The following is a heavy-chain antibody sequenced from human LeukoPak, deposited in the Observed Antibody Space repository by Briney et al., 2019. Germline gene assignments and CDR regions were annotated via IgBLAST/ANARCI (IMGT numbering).Heavy chain of an antibody. V-gene: IGHV1-2*02. CDR2: INPNSGGT. D-gene: IGHD3-10*01. Sequence: GASVKVSCKASGYTFTGYYMHWVRQAPGQGLEWMGWINPNSGGTNYAQKFQGRVTMTRDTSISTAYMELSRLRSDDTAVYYCARDLRGSGNYEFDYWGQGTLVTVSS. J-gene: IGHJ4*02. CDR3: ARDLRGSGNYEFDY. CDR1: GYTFTGYY.